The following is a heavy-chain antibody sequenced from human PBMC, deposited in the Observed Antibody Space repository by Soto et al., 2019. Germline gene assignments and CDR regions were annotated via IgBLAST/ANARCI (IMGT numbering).Heavy chain of an antibody. J-gene: IGHJ4*02. Sequence: QVQLVESGGGVVQPGRSLRLSCAASGFTFSSYAMHWVRRAPGKGLEWMAVMSYDGSNKYYADSVKGRFTIARDNAKNTLYLQMNGLRPDDTALYYCARDGGAYWGQGTLVIVSS. CDR3: ARDGGAY. V-gene: IGHV3-30-3*01. D-gene: IGHD3-16*01. CDR1: GFTFSSYA. CDR2: MSYDGSNK.